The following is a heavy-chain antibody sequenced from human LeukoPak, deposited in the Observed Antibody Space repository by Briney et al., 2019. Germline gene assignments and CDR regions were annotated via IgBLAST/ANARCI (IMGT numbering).Heavy chain of an antibody. V-gene: IGHV1-24*01. D-gene: IGHD5-18*01. Sequence: ASVKVSCKVSGYTLTELSMHWVRQAPGKGLEWMGGFDPEDGETIYAQKFQGRVTMTEDTSTDTAYMELSSLRSEDTAVYYCATGPRGYSYGIFDYWGQGTLVTVFS. CDR3: ATGPRGYSYGIFDY. CDR2: FDPEDGET. J-gene: IGHJ4*02. CDR1: GYTLTELS.